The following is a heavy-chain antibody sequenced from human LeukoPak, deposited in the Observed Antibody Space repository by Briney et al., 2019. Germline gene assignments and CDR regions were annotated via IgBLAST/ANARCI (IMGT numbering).Heavy chain of an antibody. D-gene: IGHD6-13*01. CDR3: ARSPSASSSWRRYFDL. V-gene: IGHV4-34*01. J-gene: IGHJ2*01. CDR1: GGSFSGYY. Sequence: PSETLSLTCAVYGGSFSGYYWSWIRQPPGKGLEWIGEIHHSGSTNYNPSLKSRVTISVDTSKNQFSLKLSSVTAADTAVYYCARSPSASSSWRRYFDLWGRGTLVTVSS. CDR2: IHHSGST.